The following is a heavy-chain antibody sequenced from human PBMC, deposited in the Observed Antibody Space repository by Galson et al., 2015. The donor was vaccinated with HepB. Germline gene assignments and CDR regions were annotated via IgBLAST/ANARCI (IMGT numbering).Heavy chain of an antibody. CDR3: ARMGSVGDSSGYYYGGWYYFDY. D-gene: IGHD3-22*01. J-gene: IGHJ4*02. Sequence: PALVKPTQTLTLTCTFSGFSLSTSGMRVSWIRQPPGKALEWLARIDWDDDKFYSTSLKTRLTISKDTSKNQVVLTMTNMDPVDTATYYCARMGSVGDSSGYYYGGWYYFDYWGQGTLVTVSS. CDR2: IDWDDDK. CDR1: GFSLSTSGMR. V-gene: IGHV2-70*04.